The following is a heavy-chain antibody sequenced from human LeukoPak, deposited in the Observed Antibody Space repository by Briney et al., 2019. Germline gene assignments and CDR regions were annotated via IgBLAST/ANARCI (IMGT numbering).Heavy chain of an antibody. D-gene: IGHD3-16*01. J-gene: IGHJ4*02. CDR1: GGSISSSNW. Sequence: TSSETLSLTCAVSGGSISSSNWWSWVRQPPGKGLEWIGEIYHSGSTNYNPSLKSRVTISVDKSKNQFSLKLSSVTAADTAVYYCARGPGEYSGYYFDYWGQGTLVTVSS. CDR2: IYHSGST. V-gene: IGHV4-4*02. CDR3: ARGPGEYSGYYFDY.